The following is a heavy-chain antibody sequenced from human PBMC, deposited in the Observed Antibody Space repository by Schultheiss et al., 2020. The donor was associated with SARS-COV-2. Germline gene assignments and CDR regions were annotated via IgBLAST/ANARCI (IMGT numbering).Heavy chain of an antibody. CDR3: ARMVVVAATLGWFDP. Sequence: SETLSLTCTVSGGSVSSVSYYWSWIRQPPGKGLEWIGYIYYSGSTYYNPSLKSLVTISVDTSKNQFSLKLSSVTAADTAVYYCARMVVVAATLGWFDPWGQGTLVTVSS. J-gene: IGHJ5*02. CDR2: IYYSGST. CDR1: GGSVSSVSYY. D-gene: IGHD2-15*01. V-gene: IGHV4-61*01.